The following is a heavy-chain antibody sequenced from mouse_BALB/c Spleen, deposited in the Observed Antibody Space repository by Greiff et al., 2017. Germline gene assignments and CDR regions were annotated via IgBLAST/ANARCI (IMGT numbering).Heavy chain of an antibody. Sequence: QVQLQQSGAELVKPGASVKLSCKASGYTFTSYWMHWVKQRPGQGLEWIGEINPSNGRTNYNEKFKSKATLTVDKSSSTAYMQLSSLTSEDSAVYYCAREGLRLWGQGTLVTVSA. V-gene: IGHV1S81*02. D-gene: IGHD3-1*01. CDR2: INPSNGRT. CDR1: GYTFTSYW. J-gene: IGHJ3*01. CDR3: AREGLRL.